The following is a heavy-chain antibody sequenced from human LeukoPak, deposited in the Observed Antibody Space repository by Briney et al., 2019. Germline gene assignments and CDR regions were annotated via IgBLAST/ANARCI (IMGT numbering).Heavy chain of an antibody. V-gene: IGHV4-4*02. Sequence: SVTLTLTCALPVGPINSSNWWSWVRQPPGKGLEWIGEIYHSGSTNYNPSLKSRVTISVDKSKNQFSLKLSSVTAADTAVYYCAREPRGYSYGSGYWGQGTLVTVSS. CDR2: IYHSGST. D-gene: IGHD5-18*01. CDR1: VGPINSSNW. J-gene: IGHJ4*02. CDR3: AREPRGYSYGSGY.